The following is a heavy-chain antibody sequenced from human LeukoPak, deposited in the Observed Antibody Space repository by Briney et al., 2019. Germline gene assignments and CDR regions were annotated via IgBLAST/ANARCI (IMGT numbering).Heavy chain of an antibody. Sequence: FXXXXXXWVXXXXGQGREWMGWISAYNGNTNYAQKLKGRLTMTPPPSTSTAYMELRSLRSDHTAVYYCARDRGYYDSSGFLFRYYGMDVWGQGTTVTVSS. V-gene: IGHV1-18*01. J-gene: IGHJ6*02. CDR1: FXXXX. CDR2: ISAYNGNT. D-gene: IGHD3-22*01. CDR3: ARDRGYYDSSGFLFRYYGMDV.